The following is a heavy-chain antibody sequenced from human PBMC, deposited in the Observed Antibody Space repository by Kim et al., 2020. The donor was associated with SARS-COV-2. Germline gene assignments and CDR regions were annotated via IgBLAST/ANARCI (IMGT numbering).Heavy chain of an antibody. CDR3: AKDRYGTMVRGVDY. V-gene: IGHV3-30*18. CDR2: ISYDGSNK. Sequence: GGSLRLSCAASGFTFSSYGMHWVRQAPGKGLEWVAVISYDGSNKYYADSVKGRFTISRDNSKNTLYLQMNSLRAEDTAVYYCAKDRYGTMVRGVDYWGQGTLVTVSS. CDR1: GFTFSSYG. D-gene: IGHD3-10*01. J-gene: IGHJ4*02.